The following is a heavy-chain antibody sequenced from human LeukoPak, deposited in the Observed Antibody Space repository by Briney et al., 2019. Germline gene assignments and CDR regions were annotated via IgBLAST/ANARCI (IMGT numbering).Heavy chain of an antibody. CDR1: GFTFSSYG. D-gene: IGHD2/OR15-2a*01. Sequence: GGSLRLSCAASGFTFSSYGMNWVCQAPGKGLEWISSISSSGSYIYYADSVKGRFTISRDNAKNSLYLQMNSLRAEDTAVYYCARRWFNRDDAFDIWGQGTMVTVSS. CDR2: ISSSGSYI. V-gene: IGHV3-21*01. CDR3: ARRWFNRDDAFDI. J-gene: IGHJ3*02.